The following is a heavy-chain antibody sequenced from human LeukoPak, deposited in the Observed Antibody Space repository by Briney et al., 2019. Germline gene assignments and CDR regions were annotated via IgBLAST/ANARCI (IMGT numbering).Heavy chain of an antibody. V-gene: IGHV3-23*01. CDR2: ISGSGGST. J-gene: IGHJ4*02. D-gene: IGHD3-22*01. CDR3: AKPRNYYDRTFDY. Sequence: GGSLRLSCAASGFTFSSYAMSWVRQAPGKGREWVSAISGSGGSTYYADSVKGRFTISRDNSKNTLYLQMNSLRAEDTAVYYCAKPRNYYDRTFDYWGQGTLVTVSS. CDR1: GFTFSSYA.